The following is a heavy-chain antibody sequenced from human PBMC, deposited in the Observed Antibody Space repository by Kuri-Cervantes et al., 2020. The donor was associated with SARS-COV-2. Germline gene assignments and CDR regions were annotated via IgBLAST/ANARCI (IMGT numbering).Heavy chain of an antibody. CDR1: GGSISSSSYY. D-gene: IGHD3-22*01. CDR2: IYYSGST. Sequence: LRLSCTVSGGSISSSSYYWGWIRQPPGKGLEWIGSIYYSGSTYYNPSLKSRVTISVDTSKNQFSLKLSSVTAADTAMYYCARNPPRYYYDSSGPSGGWFDPWGQGTLVTVSS. CDR3: ARNPPRYYYDSSGPSGGWFDP. V-gene: IGHV4-39*07. J-gene: IGHJ5*02.